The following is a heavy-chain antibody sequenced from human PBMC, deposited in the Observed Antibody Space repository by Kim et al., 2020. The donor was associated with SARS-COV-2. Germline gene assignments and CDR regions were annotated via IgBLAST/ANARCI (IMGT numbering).Heavy chain of an antibody. V-gene: IGHV4-39*01. CDR1: GGSISSRGYF. CDR2: IYFSGRT. Sequence: SETLSLTCSVSGGSISSRGYFWGWIRQPPGKGLEWIGSIYFSGRTYDNPSLKSRIALSVDTSKNQFFLRLSSVTAADTAVYYCARRIRSTDDSCFDVWGWGTRDRVST. D-gene: IGHD3-3*01. J-gene: IGHJ4*02. CDR3: ARRIRSTDDSCFDV.